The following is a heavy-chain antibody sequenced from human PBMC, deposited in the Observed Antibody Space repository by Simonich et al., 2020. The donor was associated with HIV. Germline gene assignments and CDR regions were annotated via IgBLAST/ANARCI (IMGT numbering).Heavy chain of an antibody. Sequence: EVQLVESGGGLVKPGGSLRLSCAASGFTFNNAWMSWVRQVSGKGREWVGRNTSKSDGGTTDYAAPVEGRFTISRDDSKNTLYLQMNSLKTEDTAVYYCTTDPLLPGYSSDWYVDFWGQGTLVTVSS. CDR1: GFTFNNAW. CDR3: TTDPLLPGYSSDWYVDF. J-gene: IGHJ4*02. CDR2: NTSKSDGGTT. D-gene: IGHD6-19*01. V-gene: IGHV3-15*01.